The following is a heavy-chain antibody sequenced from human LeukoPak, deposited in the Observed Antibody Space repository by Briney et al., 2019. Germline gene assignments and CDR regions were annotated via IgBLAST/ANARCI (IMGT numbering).Heavy chain of an antibody. CDR3: ARVGYYGSGSRPNWFDP. J-gene: IGHJ5*02. CDR1: GFTFSSYA. CDR2: ISYDGSNK. Sequence: GGTLRLSCAASGFTFSSYAMHWVRQAPGKGLEWVAVISYDGSNKYYADSVKGRFTISRDNSKNTLYLQMNSLRAEDTAVYYCARVGYYGSGSRPNWFDPWGQGTLVTVSS. D-gene: IGHD3-10*01. V-gene: IGHV3-30*04.